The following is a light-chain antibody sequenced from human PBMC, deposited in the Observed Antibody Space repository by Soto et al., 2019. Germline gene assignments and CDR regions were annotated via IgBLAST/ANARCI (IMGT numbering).Light chain of an antibody. Sequence: EIVMTQSPATLSVSPGERATLSCRASQSVSSNLAGYQQKPGQAPRLLIYGASTRATAIPARFSGSGSGTEFTLTISSLQSEDFAFYYCQQYNNWPVTFGQGTKLEI. CDR1: QSVSSN. CDR3: QQYNNWPVT. CDR2: GAS. V-gene: IGKV3-15*01. J-gene: IGKJ1*01.